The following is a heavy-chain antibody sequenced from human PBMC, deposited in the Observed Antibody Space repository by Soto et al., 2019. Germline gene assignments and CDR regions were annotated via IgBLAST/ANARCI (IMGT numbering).Heavy chain of an antibody. CDR1: GGSISRYY. J-gene: IGHJ4*02. Sequence: SETLSVTCTVAGGSISRYYWSWIRQPPGKGLEWIGEINHSGSTNYNPSLKSRVTISVDTSKNQFSLKLSSVTAADTAVYYCARVPDYWGQGTLVTVSS. CDR3: ARVPDY. V-gene: IGHV4-34*01. CDR2: INHSGST.